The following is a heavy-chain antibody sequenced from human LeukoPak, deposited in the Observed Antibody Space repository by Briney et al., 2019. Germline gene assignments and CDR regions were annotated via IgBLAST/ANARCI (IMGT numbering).Heavy chain of an antibody. V-gene: IGHV1-2*02. J-gene: IGHJ4*02. CDR1: GYTFTGYY. CDR3: ASARGLAARPPDY. Sequence: ASVKVSCKASGYTFTGYYMRWVRQAPGQGLEWMGWINPNSGGTNYAQKFQGRVTMTRDTSISTAYMELSRLRSDDTAVYYCASARGLAARPPDYWGQGALVTVSS. D-gene: IGHD6-6*01. CDR2: INPNSGGT.